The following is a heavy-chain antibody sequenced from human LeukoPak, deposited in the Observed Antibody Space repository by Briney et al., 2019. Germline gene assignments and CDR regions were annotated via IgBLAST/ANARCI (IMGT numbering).Heavy chain of an antibody. CDR3: ARDYGGNVDWFDP. D-gene: IGHD2-15*01. CDR1: GYTLTELS. J-gene: IGHJ5*02. Sequence: ASVKVSCKVSGYTLTELSMHWVRQAPGQGLEWMGWISAYNGNTNYAQKLQGRVTMTTDTSTSTAYMELRSLRSDDTAVYYCARDYGGNVDWFDPWGQGTLVTVSS. V-gene: IGHV1-18*01. CDR2: ISAYNGNT.